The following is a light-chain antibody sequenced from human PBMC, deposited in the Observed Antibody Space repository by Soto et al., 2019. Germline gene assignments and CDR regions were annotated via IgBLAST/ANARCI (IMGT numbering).Light chain of an antibody. CDR1: QGISSA. CDR2: DAS. CDR3: QQFNSYPIT. Sequence: AIQLSQSPSSLSASVGDRVTITCRASQGISSALAWYQQKPGKAPKLLIYDASSLESGVPSRFSGSGSGTDFTLTISSLQPEDFATYYCQQFNSYPITFGQGTRLEIK. V-gene: IGKV1-13*02. J-gene: IGKJ5*01.